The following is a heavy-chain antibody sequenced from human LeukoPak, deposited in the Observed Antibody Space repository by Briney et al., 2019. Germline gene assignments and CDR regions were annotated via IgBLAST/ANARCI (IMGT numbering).Heavy chain of an antibody. CDR3: ATLSYYGGNSQPMPYGGDI. D-gene: IGHD4-23*01. CDR1: GYTFTSYY. Sequence: GASVKVYCKASGYTFTSYYMHWVRQAPGQGLEWMGIINPSGGSTSYAQKFQGRVTMTRDTSTSTVYMELSSLRSEDTAVYYCATLSYYGGNSQPMPYGGDIWGQGTMVTVSS. J-gene: IGHJ3*02. V-gene: IGHV1-46*01. CDR2: INPSGGST.